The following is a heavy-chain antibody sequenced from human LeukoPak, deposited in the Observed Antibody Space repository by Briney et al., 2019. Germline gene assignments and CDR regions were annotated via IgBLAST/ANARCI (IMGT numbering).Heavy chain of an antibody. Sequence: SETLSLTCAVYGGSFSGYYWSWIRQPPGKGLEWIGEINHSGGTNYNPSLKSRVTISVDTSKNQFSLKLSSVTAADTAVYYCARGVPYYYDSSGYYRENFDYWGQGTLVTVSS. CDR2: INHSGGT. V-gene: IGHV4-34*01. J-gene: IGHJ4*02. D-gene: IGHD3-22*01. CDR1: GGSFSGYY. CDR3: ARGVPYYYDSSGYYRENFDY.